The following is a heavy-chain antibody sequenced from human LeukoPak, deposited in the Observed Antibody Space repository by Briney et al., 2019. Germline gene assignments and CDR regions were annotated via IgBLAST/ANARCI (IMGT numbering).Heavy chain of an antibody. CDR2: IYYSGST. Sequence: SETLSLTCAVYGGSFSGYYWSWIRQPPGKGLEWIGSIYYSGSTYYNPSLKSRVTISVDTSKNQLSLKLSSVTAADTAVYYCARGPGYSSSWYYFDYWGQGTLVTVSS. CDR1: GGSFSGYY. D-gene: IGHD6-13*01. V-gene: IGHV4-34*01. J-gene: IGHJ4*02. CDR3: ARGPGYSSSWYYFDY.